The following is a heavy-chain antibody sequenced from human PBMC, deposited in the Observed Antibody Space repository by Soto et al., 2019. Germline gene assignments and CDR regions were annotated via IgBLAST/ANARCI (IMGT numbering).Heavy chain of an antibody. CDR3: ARDNERLKLGGNYYYILDV. Sequence: QVQLVQSGAEMKEPGSSVKVSCKTSGGTFSSSAISWLRQAPGQGLEWMGGIIPLFRTPDYAQKFQGRVTIAADESTSTAYMELSSLRSEDTAVYYCARDNERLKLGGNYYYILDVWGQGTTITVSS. CDR2: IIPLFRTP. D-gene: IGHD1-1*01. V-gene: IGHV1-69*12. CDR1: GGTFSSSA. J-gene: IGHJ6*02.